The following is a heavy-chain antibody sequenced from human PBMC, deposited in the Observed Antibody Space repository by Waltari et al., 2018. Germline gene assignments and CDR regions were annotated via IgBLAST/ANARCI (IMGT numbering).Heavy chain of an antibody. CDR1: GGSIISSNSI. V-gene: IGHV4-39*01. D-gene: IGHD1-26*01. J-gene: IGHJ4*02. Sequence: QLQLQESGPGRVKPSETLSPTCALAGGSIISSNSILGWIPQPPGKGLEWIGNIYYSGSTYYNPSLKSRVTTYIDTSKNQFSLKLSSVTAADTAVYFCARLDSRSGSYYFAYWGQGTLVTVSS. CDR2: IYYSGST. CDR3: ARLDSRSGSYYFAY.